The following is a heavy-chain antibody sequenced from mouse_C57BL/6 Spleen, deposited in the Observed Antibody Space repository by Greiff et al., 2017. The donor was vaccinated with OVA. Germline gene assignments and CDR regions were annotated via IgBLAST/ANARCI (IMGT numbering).Heavy chain of an antibody. CDR3: AREGLPIYAMDY. J-gene: IGHJ4*01. V-gene: IGHV3-6*01. Sequence: EVQLVESGPGLVKPSQSLSLTCSVTGYSITSGYYWNWIRQFPGNKLEWMGYISYDGSNNYNPSLKNRISITRDTSKNQFFLKLNSVTTEDTATYYCAREGLPIYAMDYWGQGTSVTVSS. CDR2: ISYDGSN. D-gene: IGHD3-1*01. CDR1: GYSITSGYY.